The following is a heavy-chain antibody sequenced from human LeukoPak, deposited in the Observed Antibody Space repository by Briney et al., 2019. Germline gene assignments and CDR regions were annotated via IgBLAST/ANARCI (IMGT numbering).Heavy chain of an antibody. J-gene: IGHJ4*02. Sequence: GGSLRLSCVASGFTLSSYSMNWVRQAPGKGLEWVSYISSSSDTIYYADSVKGRFTISRDKAKNSLYLQLNSLRDEDTAMYFCARVRLGAFEYWGQGTLVTVSS. V-gene: IGHV3-48*02. CDR1: GFTLSSYS. CDR2: ISSSSDTI. D-gene: IGHD7-27*01. CDR3: ARVRLGAFEY.